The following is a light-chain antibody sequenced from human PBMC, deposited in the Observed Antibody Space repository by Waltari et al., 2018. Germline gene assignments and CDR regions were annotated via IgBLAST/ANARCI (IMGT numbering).Light chain of an antibody. CDR3: GTWDSSLSAVV. CDR1: SPNIGNNY. Sequence: QSVLTQPPSVSAAPGQRVTIPCSGSSPNIGNNYVSWYQHLPGTAPKLLIYDNYKRPSGIPDRFSGSKSDTSGTLAITGLQTGDEADYYCGTWDSSLSAVVFGGGTKVTVL. J-gene: IGLJ2*01. V-gene: IGLV1-51*01. CDR2: DNY.